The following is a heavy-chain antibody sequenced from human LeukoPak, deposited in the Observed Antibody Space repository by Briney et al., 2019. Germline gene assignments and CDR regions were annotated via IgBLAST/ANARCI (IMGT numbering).Heavy chain of an antibody. D-gene: IGHD3-9*01. CDR2: IYTSGST. J-gene: IGHJ4*02. CDR3: ARHSPGYQYYFDY. CDR1: GGSISSYY. Sequence: KSSETLSLTCTVSGGSISSYYWSWIRQPPGKGLEWIGYIYTSGSTNYNPSLKSRVTISVDTSKNQFSLKLSSVTAADTAVYYCARHSPGYQYYFDYWGQGTLVTVSS. V-gene: IGHV4-4*09.